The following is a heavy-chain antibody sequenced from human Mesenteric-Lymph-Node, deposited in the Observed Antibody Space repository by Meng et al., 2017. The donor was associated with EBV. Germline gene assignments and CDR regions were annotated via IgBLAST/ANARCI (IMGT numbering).Heavy chain of an antibody. Sequence: QSGAYVKNPGASWTVSCKASGYPFTDYYLHWVRQAPGQGLEWMGWINTNTGKPMYAQGFTGRFVFSLDNPINTAYLQINSLLTDDTAVYYCARGSNWFDRWGQGTLVTVSS. J-gene: IGHJ5*02. CDR2: INTNTGKP. V-gene: IGHV7-4-1*02. CDR3: ARGSNWFDR. CDR1: GYPFTDYY.